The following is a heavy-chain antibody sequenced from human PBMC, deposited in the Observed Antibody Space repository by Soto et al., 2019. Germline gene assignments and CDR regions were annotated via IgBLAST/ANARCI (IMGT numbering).Heavy chain of an antibody. CDR2: IWYDGRNE. CDR1: GFTFSNYG. CDR3: ARVQGRWYGSGSYQGLDV. D-gene: IGHD3-10*01. V-gene: IGHV3-33*01. J-gene: IGHJ6*02. Sequence: QVQLVESGGGVVQPGRSLRLSCAASGFTFSNYGMHWVRQVPGKGLEWVAVIWYDGRNEYYGDSVKGRFTISRDNSKNTLYLQMNSLRAEDTAVYHCARVQGRWYGSGSYQGLDVWGQGTTVTVSS.